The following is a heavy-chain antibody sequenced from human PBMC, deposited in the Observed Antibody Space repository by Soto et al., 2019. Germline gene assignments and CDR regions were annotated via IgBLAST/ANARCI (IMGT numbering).Heavy chain of an antibody. CDR3: ARDSETYYYDSSGYTDAFDI. V-gene: IGHV1-18*01. CDR1: GYTFTSYG. Sequence: QVQLVQSGAEVKKPGASVKVSCKASGYTFTSYGISWVRQAPGQGLEWMGWISAYNGNTNYAQKLQGRVTMTTDTSTSTAYMVLRSLRSDDTAVYYCARDSETYYYDSSGYTDAFDIWGQGTMVTVSS. D-gene: IGHD3-22*01. CDR2: ISAYNGNT. J-gene: IGHJ3*02.